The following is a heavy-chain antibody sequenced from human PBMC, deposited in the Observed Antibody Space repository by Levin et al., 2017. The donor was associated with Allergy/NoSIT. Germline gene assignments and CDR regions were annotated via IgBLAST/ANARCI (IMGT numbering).Heavy chain of an antibody. D-gene: IGHD2-2*02. CDR1: GGSFSGYY. J-gene: IGHJ5*02. CDR2: INHSGST. Sequence: SETLSLTCAVYGGSFSGYYWSWIRQPPGKGLEWIGEINHSGSTNYNPSLKSRVTISVDTSKNQFSLKLSSVTAADTAVYYCARGGRYCSSTSCDKGGNWFDPWGQGTLVTVSS. V-gene: IGHV4-34*01. CDR3: ARGGRYCSSTSCDKGGNWFDP.